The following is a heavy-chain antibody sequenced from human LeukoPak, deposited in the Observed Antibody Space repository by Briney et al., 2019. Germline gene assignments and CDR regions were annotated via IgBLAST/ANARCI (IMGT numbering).Heavy chain of an antibody. D-gene: IGHD6-6*01. V-gene: IGHV1-18*01. Sequence: GASVKVSCKASGYTFTSYGISWVRQAPGQGLEWMGWISAYNGNTNYAQKLQGRVTMTTDTSTSTAYMELRSLRSDDTAVYYCAKFIGHYSSSGHFDYWGQGNLVTVSS. CDR2: ISAYNGNT. CDR1: GYTFTSYG. J-gene: IGHJ4*02. CDR3: AKFIGHYSSSGHFDY.